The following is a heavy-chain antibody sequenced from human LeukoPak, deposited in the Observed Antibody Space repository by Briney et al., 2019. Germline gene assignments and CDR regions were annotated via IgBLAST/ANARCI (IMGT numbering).Heavy chain of an antibody. Sequence: GGSLRLSCAASGFTFSSYAMSWVRQAPGKGLEWVSAISGSGGSTYYADSVKGRFTISRDNSKNTLYLQMNGLRAEDTAVYYCAKDWFQRFGYDYWGQGTLVTVSS. V-gene: IGHV3-23*01. CDR1: GFTFSSYA. CDR3: AKDWFQRFGYDY. CDR2: ISGSGGST. D-gene: IGHD3-10*01. J-gene: IGHJ4*02.